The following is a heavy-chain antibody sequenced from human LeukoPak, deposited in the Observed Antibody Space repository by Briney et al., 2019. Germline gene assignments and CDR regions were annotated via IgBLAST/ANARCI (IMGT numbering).Heavy chain of an antibody. CDR1: GYTFSSYG. D-gene: IGHD4-17*01. V-gene: IGHV1-69*05. CDR2: IIPVFGTT. Sequence: SVKVSCKASGYTFSSYGISWVRQAPGQGLEWMGGIIPVFGTTNYAQKFQGRVTITTDESTSTAYMELSSLRSEDTAVYYCAREAYGDSVYFDYWGQGTLVTVSS. J-gene: IGHJ4*02. CDR3: AREAYGDSVYFDY.